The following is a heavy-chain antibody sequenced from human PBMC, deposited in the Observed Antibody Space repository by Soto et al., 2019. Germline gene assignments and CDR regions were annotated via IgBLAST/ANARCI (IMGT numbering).Heavy chain of an antibody. Sequence: PSETLSLTCTVSGDSINSATHYWNWIRQHPGNCLEGIGYVSSRGNSYYSPSLKSRVFMSLDASNKHFSLQLTSVTAADTAVYYCSSALSTHLAVAGMGYFDSSGPGTLLTV. J-gene: IGHJ4*02. D-gene: IGHD6-19*01. CDR2: VSSRGNS. CDR1: GDSINSATHY. CDR3: SSALSTHLAVAGMGYFDS. V-gene: IGHV4-31*03.